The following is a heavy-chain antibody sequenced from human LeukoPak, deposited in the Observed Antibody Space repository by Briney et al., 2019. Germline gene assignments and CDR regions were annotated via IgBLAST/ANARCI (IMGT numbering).Heavy chain of an antibody. CDR1: GYTCTGYY. CDR3: ARDGSSTSVDY. Sequence: SVKVSCKASGYTCTGYYMNWVRQARGQALEWMGWINPNSGGTNYAQKFQGRVTMTRDTSISTAYMELSRLRSDDTAVYYCARDGSSTSVDYWGQGTLVTVSS. V-gene: IGHV1-2*02. J-gene: IGHJ4*02. CDR2: INPNSGGT. D-gene: IGHD2-2*01.